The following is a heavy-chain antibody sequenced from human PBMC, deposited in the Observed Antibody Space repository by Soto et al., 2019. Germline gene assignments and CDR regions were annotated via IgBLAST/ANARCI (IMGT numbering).Heavy chain of an antibody. CDR3: AKDRGLYSSSSSWYFDL. CDR2: ISGSGGST. D-gene: IGHD6-6*01. V-gene: IGHV3-23*01. CDR1: GFTFSSYA. Sequence: GGSLRLSCAASGFTFSSYAMSWVRQAPGKGLEWVSAISGSGGSTYYADSVKGRFTISRDNSKNTLYLQMNSLRAEDTAVYYCAKDRGLYSSSSSWYFDLWGRGTLVTSPQ. J-gene: IGHJ2*01.